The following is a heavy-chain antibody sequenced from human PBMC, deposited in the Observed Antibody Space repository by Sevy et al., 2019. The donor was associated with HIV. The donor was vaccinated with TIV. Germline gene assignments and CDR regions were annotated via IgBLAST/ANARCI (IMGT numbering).Heavy chain of an antibody. V-gene: IGHV1-18*01. J-gene: IGHJ3*02. D-gene: IGHD3-22*01. CDR3: ARDGYYYDSSGYGSAFDI. CDR2: ISAYNGNT. CDR1: GYTFTSYG. Sequence: ASVKVSCKASGYTFTSYGISWVRQAPGQGLEWMGWISAYNGNTNYAQKLQGRVAMTTDTSTSTAYMELRSLRSDDTAVYYCARDGYYYDSSGYGSAFDIWGQGTMVTVSS.